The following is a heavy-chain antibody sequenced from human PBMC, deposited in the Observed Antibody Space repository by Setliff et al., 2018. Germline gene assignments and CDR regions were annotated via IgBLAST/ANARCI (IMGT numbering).Heavy chain of an antibody. Sequence: LSLTCAVYSGSFSGYFWSWIRQPPGKGLEWIGEINHSGSTNYNPSLKSRVTIPVDTSKNQFSLKLSSVTAADTAVYYCARGIGGYCSSMSCSNESWPWGQGTLVTVSS. D-gene: IGHD2-2*01. J-gene: IGHJ5*02. CDR1: SGSFSGYF. V-gene: IGHV4-34*01. CDR3: ARGIGGYCSSMSCSNESWP. CDR2: INHSGST.